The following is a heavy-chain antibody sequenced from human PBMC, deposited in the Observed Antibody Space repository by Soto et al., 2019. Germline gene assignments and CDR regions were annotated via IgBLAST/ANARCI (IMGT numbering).Heavy chain of an antibody. V-gene: IGHV4-4*02. D-gene: IGHD6-13*01. CDR1: NGSISTSNW. CDR3: ARDLYTSNGLDY. J-gene: IGHJ4*02. CDR2: IFHSGNT. Sequence: SETLSLTCAVSNGSISTSNWWSWVRQSPGQGLEWIGEIFHSGNTNYNPSLKSRVTMSVDNSKNQFSLKLFSVTAVDTAVYYCARDLYTSNGLDYWGQGLLVTVSS.